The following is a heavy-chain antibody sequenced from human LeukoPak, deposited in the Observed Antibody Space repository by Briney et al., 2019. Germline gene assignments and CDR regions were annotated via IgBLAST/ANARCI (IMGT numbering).Heavy chain of an antibody. Sequence: EASVTVSCTASGYTFTSYGISWVRRAPGQGLEWMGWISAYNGNTNYAQKLQGRVTMTTDTSTSTAYMELRSLRSDDTAVYYCARTAYCSSTSCYFRWAYYYGMDVWGQGTTVTVSS. V-gene: IGHV1-18*04. CDR2: ISAYNGNT. J-gene: IGHJ6*02. CDR1: GYTFTSYG. CDR3: ARTAYCSSTSCYFRWAYYYGMDV. D-gene: IGHD2-2*01.